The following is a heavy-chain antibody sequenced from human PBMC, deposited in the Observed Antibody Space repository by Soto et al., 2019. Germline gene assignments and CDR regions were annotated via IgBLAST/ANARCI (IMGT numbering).Heavy chain of an antibody. Sequence: QVQLVQSGTEVKKPGASVKVSCKASGYTFTNFGISWVRQAPGQGLEWMGWISAYNGNTNYAQNCQGRVTMTTDTPTSTAYMALRSMRSDDTAVYYCASGATPSDYWGQGTLVTVSS. CDR2: ISAYNGNT. D-gene: IGHD2-15*01. J-gene: IGHJ4*02. CDR3: ASGATPSDY. CDR1: GYTFTNFG. V-gene: IGHV1-18*01.